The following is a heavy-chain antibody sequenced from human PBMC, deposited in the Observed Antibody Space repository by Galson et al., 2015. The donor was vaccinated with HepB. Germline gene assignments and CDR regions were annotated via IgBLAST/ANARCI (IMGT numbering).Heavy chain of an antibody. J-gene: IGHJ4*02. CDR3: ARYSPFDY. CDR1: GFSLSTSGVG. D-gene: IGHD4-11*01. V-gene: IGHV2-5*02. Sequence: PALVKPTQTLTQTCTFSGFSLSTSGVGVGWIRQPPGKALEWLTVIYWDGDRHYSPSLESRLTITKDTSKNQVVLTMTNLDPVDTATYYCARYSPFDYWGPGTLVTVSS. CDR2: IYWDGDR.